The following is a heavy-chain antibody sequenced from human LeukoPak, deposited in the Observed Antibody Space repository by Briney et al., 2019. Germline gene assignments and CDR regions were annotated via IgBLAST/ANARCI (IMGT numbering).Heavy chain of an antibody. D-gene: IGHD2-15*01. CDR2: IFGSGGSA. CDR1: GFTFGSYA. Sequence: GGSLRLSCSASGFTFGSYAMYWVRQAPGKGLGWVSGIFGSGGSAHYADSVKGRFTISRDNSKNTVYLQMDSLRVEDTAIYYCAKTTTGYSSGRYPAWPIDYWGQGTLVTVSS. CDR3: AKTTTGYSSGRYPAWPIDY. J-gene: IGHJ4*02. V-gene: IGHV3-23*01.